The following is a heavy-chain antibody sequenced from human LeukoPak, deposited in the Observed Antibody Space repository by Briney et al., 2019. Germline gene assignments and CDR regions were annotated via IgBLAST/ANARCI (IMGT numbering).Heavy chain of an antibody. CDR1: GYTFTGYY. D-gene: IGHD3-3*01. J-gene: IGHJ4*02. CDR2: INPNSGGT. Sequence: ASVKVSRKASGYTFTGYYMHWVRQAPGQGLEWMGWINPNSGGTNYAQKFQGRVTMTRDTSISTAYMELSRLRSDDTAVYYCARASYCSSTSCYWDTYYDFWSGYTDFDYWGQGTLVTVSS. CDR3: ARASYCSSTSCYWDTYYDFWSGYTDFDY. V-gene: IGHV1-2*02.